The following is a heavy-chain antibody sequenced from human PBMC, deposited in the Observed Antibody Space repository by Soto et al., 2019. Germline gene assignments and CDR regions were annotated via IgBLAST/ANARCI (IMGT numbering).Heavy chain of an antibody. V-gene: IGHV3-23*01. CDR1: GFTFGNYA. CDR3: ASRLPRDSGFDY. Sequence: EVQLLESGGGLLQPGGSLRLSCAASGFTFGNYAMSWVRQAPRKGLEWVSTLSRRGGSTFYADSVKGRFTISGDNSKNPLSLQFNSLRAGDTAIYYFASRLPRDSGFDYWGHGTLVTVSS. J-gene: IGHJ4*01. D-gene: IGHD4-17*01. CDR2: LSRRGGST.